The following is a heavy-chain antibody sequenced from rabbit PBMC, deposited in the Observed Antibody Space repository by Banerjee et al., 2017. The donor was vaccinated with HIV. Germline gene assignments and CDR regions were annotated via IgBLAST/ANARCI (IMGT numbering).Heavy chain of an antibody. D-gene: IGHD4-1*01. CDR1: GFSLSSGA. CDR3: ARDLAGVIGWNFNL. J-gene: IGHJ4*01. Sequence: QEQLEESGGDLVKPEGSLTLTCTASGFSLSSGAMSWVRQAPGKGLEWIGYMYIASDTTDYASWAKGRFTISKASWTTVTLQMTSLTAADTASYFCARDLAGVIGWNFNLWGPGTLVTVS. CDR2: MYIASDTT. V-gene: IGHV1S45*01.